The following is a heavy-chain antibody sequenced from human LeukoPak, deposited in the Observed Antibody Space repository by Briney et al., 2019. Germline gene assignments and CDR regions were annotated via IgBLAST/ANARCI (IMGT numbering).Heavy chain of an antibody. CDR3: AREYGSGSYYPYYYYYYGMDV. J-gene: IGHJ6*02. V-gene: IGHV3-48*03. CDR1: GFTFSSYE. D-gene: IGHD3-10*01. CDR2: ISSSGSTI. Sequence: PGGSLRLSCAASGFTFSSYEMNWVRQAPGKGLEWVSYISSSGSTIYYADSVKGRFTISRDNAKNSLYLQMNSLRAEDTAVYYCAREYGSGSYYPYYYYYYGMDVWGQGTTVTVSS.